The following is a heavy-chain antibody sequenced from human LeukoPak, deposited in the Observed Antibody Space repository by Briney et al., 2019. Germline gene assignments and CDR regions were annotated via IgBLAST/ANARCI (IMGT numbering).Heavy chain of an antibody. Sequence: GESLKISCKGSGYSFTSYWIGWVRQMPGKGLEWMGIIYPGDSDTRYSPSFQGQVTISADKSISTAYLQWSSLKASDTAMYYCARPYSSGPRGPRYFDYWGQGTLVTVSS. D-gene: IGHD6-19*01. J-gene: IGHJ4*02. CDR1: GYSFTSYW. CDR3: ARPYSSGPRGPRYFDY. CDR2: IYPGDSDT. V-gene: IGHV5-51*01.